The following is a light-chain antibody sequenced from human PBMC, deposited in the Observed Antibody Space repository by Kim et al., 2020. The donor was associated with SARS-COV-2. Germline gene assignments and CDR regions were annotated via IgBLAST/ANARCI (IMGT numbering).Light chain of an antibody. CDR1: SGYSNYK. CDR2: VGTGGIVG. Sequence: LTCTLSSGYSNYKVDWYQQRPGKGPRFVMRVGTGGIVGSKWDGIPDRFSVLGSGLNRYLTIKNIQEEDESDYHCGADHGSGSNFVVFGGGTQLTVL. V-gene: IGLV9-49*01. J-gene: IGLJ2*01. CDR3: GADHGSGSNFVV.